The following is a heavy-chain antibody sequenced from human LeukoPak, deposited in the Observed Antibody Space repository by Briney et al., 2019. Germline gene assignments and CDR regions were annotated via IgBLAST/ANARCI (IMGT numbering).Heavy chain of an antibody. CDR1: GGSISSYY. Sequence: SETLSLTCTVSGGSISSYYWSWIRQPPGKGLEWIGYIYYSGSTNYNPSLKSRVTISVDTSKNQFSLKLSPVTAADAAVYYCARGVWYHWFDPWGQGTLVTVSS. J-gene: IGHJ5*02. CDR2: IYYSGST. V-gene: IGHV4-59*01. D-gene: IGHD6-13*01. CDR3: ARGVWYHWFDP.